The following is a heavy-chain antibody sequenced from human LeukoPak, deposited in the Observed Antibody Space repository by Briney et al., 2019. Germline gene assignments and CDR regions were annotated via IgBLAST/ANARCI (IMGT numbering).Heavy chain of an antibody. CDR1: GFTFDDYA. J-gene: IGHJ4*02. Sequence: GGSLRLSCAASGFTFDDYAMHWVRQAPGKGLEWVSGISWNSGSIGYADYVKGRFTISRDNAKNSLYLQMNSLRAEDTAVYYCARDVQGSFGVVITQFDYWGQGTLVTVSS. CDR2: ISWNSGSI. CDR3: ARDVQGSFGVVITQFDY. D-gene: IGHD3-3*01. V-gene: IGHV3-9*01.